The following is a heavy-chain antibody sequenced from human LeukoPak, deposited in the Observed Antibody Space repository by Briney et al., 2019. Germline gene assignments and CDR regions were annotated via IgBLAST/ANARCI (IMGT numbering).Heavy chain of an antibody. D-gene: IGHD1-26*01. CDR1: GFTFTSSA. CDR3: AALEYSGSYYDY. Sequence: SVKVSCKASGFTFTSSAMQWVRQARGQRLEWIGWIVVGSGNTNYAQKFQGRVTITRDMSTSTAYMELSSLRSEDTAVYYCAALEYSGSYYDYWGQGTLVTVSS. J-gene: IGHJ4*02. CDR2: IVVGSGNT. V-gene: IGHV1-58*02.